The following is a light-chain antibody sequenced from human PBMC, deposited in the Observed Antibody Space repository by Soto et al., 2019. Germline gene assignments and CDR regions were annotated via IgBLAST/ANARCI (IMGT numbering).Light chain of an antibody. CDR2: DVN. CDR3: SAHGGTNPYV. Sequence: QSALTQPPSASGSPGQSVAISCTDTASDIGGYTFVSWYQQHPGKAPKLLIYDVNKRPSGVPDRFSGSKSGNTASLTVSGLQAEDEADYYCSAHGGTNPYVFGTGTKVTVL. CDR1: ASDIGGYTF. J-gene: IGLJ1*01. V-gene: IGLV2-8*01.